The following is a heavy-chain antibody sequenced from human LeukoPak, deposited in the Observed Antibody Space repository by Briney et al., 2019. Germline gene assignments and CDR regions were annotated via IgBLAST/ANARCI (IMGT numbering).Heavy chain of an antibody. CDR3: ARYSGTFSNSYFDC. J-gene: IGHJ4*02. Sequence: TGGSLRLSCAASGFTFSSYSMNWVRQAPGKGLEWVSSISSSSSYIYYADSVKGRFTISRDNAKNSLYLQMNSLRAEDTAVYYCARYSGTFSNSYFDCWGQGTLVTVSS. D-gene: IGHD1-26*01. CDR2: ISSSSSYI. V-gene: IGHV3-21*01. CDR1: GFTFSSYS.